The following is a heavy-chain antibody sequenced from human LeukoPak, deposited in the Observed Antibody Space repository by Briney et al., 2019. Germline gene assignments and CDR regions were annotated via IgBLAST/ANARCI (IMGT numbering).Heavy chain of an antibody. CDR3: AKETPGGRLGY. CDR2: ISWDGGST. CDR1: GLTFDDYT. J-gene: IGHJ4*02. V-gene: IGHV3-43*01. D-gene: IGHD3-16*01. Sequence: GGSLRLSCAAFGLTFDDYTMHWVRHAPGKGLEWVSLISWDGGSTYYADSVKGRFTISRDNSKNSLYLQMSSLRTEDTALYYCAKETPGGRLGYWGQGTLVTVSS.